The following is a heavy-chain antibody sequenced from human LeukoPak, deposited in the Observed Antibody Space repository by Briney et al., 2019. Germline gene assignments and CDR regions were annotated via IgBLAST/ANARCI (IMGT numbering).Heavy chain of an antibody. CDR2: IYYSGST. Sequence: SETLSLTCTVSGGSISSYYWSWIRQPPGKGLGWIGYIYYSGSTNYNPSLKSRVTISVDTSKNQFSLKLSSVAAADTAVYYCATTYYDISYGMDVWGQGTTVTVSS. V-gene: IGHV4-59*08. J-gene: IGHJ6*02. D-gene: IGHD3-9*01. CDR3: ATTYYDISYGMDV. CDR1: GGSISSYY.